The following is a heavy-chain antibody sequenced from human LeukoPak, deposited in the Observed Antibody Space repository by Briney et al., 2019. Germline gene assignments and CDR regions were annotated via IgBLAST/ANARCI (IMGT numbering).Heavy chain of an antibody. CDR2: IYHSGST. V-gene: IGHV4-4*02. D-gene: IGHD4-17*01. CDR1: GGSISSSNW. J-gene: IGHJ5*02. Sequence: PSETLSLTCAVSGGSISSSNWWSWIRQPPGKGLEWIGEIYHSGSTNCNPSLKSRVTTSVDKSKTQFSLKLSSVTAADTAVYYCARLVGYDYGDVSDPWGQGTLVTVSS. CDR3: ARLVGYDYGDVSDP.